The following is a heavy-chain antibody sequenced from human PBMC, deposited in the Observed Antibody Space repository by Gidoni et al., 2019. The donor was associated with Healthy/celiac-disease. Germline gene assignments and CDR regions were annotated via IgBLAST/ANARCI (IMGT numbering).Heavy chain of an antibody. V-gene: IGHV3-9*01. D-gene: IGHD1-26*01. CDR3: AKGIESELPYYFDY. CDR1: GFTFDDYA. J-gene: IGHJ4*02. Sequence: EVQLVESGGGLVQHGRSLRRSCAASGFTFDDYAMHWVRQAPGKGLGWVSGISWNSGSIDYADSVKGRFTISRDNAKNSLYLQMNSLRAEDTALYYCAKGIESELPYYFDYWGQGTLVTVSS. CDR2: ISWNSGSI.